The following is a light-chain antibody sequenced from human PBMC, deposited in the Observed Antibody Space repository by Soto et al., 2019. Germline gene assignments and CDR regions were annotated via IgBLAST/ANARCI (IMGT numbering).Light chain of an antibody. CDR1: QSISSY. V-gene: IGKV1-39*01. J-gene: IGKJ1*01. CDR3: QQSYTTPRT. CDR2: AAS. Sequence: DIEMTQSPSSLSASVGDRVTITCRASQSISSYLNWYQQKPGNAPNLLIYAASTLQSGVPSRFSAYGSETDFTLTISNLQAEDFATYYCQQSYTTPRTFGQGTKVE.